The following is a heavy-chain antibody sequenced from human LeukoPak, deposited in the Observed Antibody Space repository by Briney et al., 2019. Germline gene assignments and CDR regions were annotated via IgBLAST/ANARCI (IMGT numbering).Heavy chain of an antibody. CDR3: AKDSYSKGDY. J-gene: IGHJ4*02. D-gene: IGHD4-11*01. V-gene: IGHV3-7*05. Sequence: GGSLRLSCAASGFTFSNYWMGWVRQAPGKGLEWVASIKQDGSESNYVGSVKGRFTISRDNAKNSLYLQMNSLRAEDTAVYYCAKDSYSKGDYWGQGTLVTVSS. CDR2: IKQDGSES. CDR1: GFTFSNYW.